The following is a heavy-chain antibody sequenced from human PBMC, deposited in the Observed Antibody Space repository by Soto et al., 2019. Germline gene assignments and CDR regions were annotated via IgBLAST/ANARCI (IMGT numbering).Heavy chain of an antibody. CDR3: AREFWMHYDFLGYFQH. Sequence: EVQLVESGGGLVKPGGSLRLSCAASGFTFSSYSMNWVRQAPGKGLEWVSSISSSSSYIYYADSVKGRFTISRDNAKNSLYLQMNSLRAEDTAVYYCAREFWMHYDFLGYFQHWGQGTLVTVTS. J-gene: IGHJ1*01. CDR1: GFTFSSYS. V-gene: IGHV3-21*01. D-gene: IGHD3-3*01. CDR2: ISSSSSYI.